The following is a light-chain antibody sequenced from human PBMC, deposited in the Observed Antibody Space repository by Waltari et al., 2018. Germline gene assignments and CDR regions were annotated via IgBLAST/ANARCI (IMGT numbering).Light chain of an antibody. CDR3: QQYNNWPET. Sequence: DIVMTQSPATLSVSPGERATPSCTASQSIGSNLAWYQPKPGQAPRFLIYGASTRATGIPVRFSGSGSGTEFTLTISSLQSADFAVYFCQQYNNWPETFGQGTKVEIK. CDR1: QSIGSN. CDR2: GAS. V-gene: IGKV3-15*01. J-gene: IGKJ1*01.